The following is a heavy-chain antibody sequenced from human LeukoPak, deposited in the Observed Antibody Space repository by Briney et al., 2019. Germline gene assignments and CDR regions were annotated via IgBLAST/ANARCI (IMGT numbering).Heavy chain of an antibody. Sequence: GGSLRLSCAASGFTFSDYYMSWIRQAPGKGLEWVSYISSSGSTIYYADSVKGRFTISRDNSKNTLYLQMNSLRAEDTAVYYCAKTGEWFGELLGYFQHWGQGTLVTVSS. CDR3: AKTGEWFGELLGYFQH. J-gene: IGHJ1*01. V-gene: IGHV3-11*04. CDR1: GFTFSDYY. CDR2: ISSSGSTI. D-gene: IGHD3-10*01.